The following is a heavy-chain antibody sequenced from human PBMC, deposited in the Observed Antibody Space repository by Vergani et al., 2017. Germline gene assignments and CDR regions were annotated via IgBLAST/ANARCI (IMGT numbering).Heavy chain of an antibody. CDR1: GFTFSSYA. Sequence: QVQLVESGGGVVQPGRSLRLSCEASGFTFSSYAMHWVRQAPGKGLEWVAVISYDGSNKYYADSVKGRFTISRDNSKNTLYLQMNSLRAEDTAVYYCARLPNSGWLSYWGQGTLVTVSS. V-gene: IGHV3-30*01. D-gene: IGHD6-19*01. CDR3: ARLPNSGWLSY. CDR2: ISYDGSNK. J-gene: IGHJ4*02.